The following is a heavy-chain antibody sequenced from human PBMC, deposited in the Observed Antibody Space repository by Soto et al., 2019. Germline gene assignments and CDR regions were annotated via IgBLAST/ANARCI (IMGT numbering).Heavy chain of an antibody. CDR3: ARATGEITYYYDSSGYGPIDY. Sequence: PGGSLGLSCAAYGFTFSSYGMHWVRQAPGKGLEWVAVISYDGSNKYYADSVKGRFTISRDNSKNTLYLQMNSLRAEDTAVYYCARATGEITYYYDSSGYGPIDYWGQGTLVTGSS. J-gene: IGHJ4*02. D-gene: IGHD3-22*01. V-gene: IGHV3-30*03. CDR1: GFTFSSYG. CDR2: ISYDGSNK.